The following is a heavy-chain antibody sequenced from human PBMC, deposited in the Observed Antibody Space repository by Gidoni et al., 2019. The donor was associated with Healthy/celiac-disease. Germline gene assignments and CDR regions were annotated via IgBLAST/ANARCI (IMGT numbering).Heavy chain of an antibody. CDR2: IVVGSGNT. V-gene: IGHV1-58*01. D-gene: IGHD3-9*01. J-gene: IGHJ6*02. Sequence: QLQLVQSGPEVKKHGTSVTVACKASGFTFTNSAVQWVRQARGQRLEWIGWIVVGSGNTNYAQKFQERVTITRDMSTSTAYMELSSLRSEDTAVYYCAADPGNRYSNYYYGMDVWGQGTTVTVSS. CDR1: GFTFTNSA. CDR3: AADPGNRYSNYYYGMDV.